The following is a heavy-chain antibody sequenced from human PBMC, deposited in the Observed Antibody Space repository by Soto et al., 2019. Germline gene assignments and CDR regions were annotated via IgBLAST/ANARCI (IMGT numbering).Heavy chain of an antibody. V-gene: IGHV4-4*07. CDR1: GDSVSKYY. Sequence: TLSLTCTVSGDSVSKYYWNWIRQPAGKGLEWIGRIHSTRSPNYNPSLKSRVTMSVDTSKNQFSLKLNLTSVTAADTAVYYCARSPAYGDYANLDTWGQGTLVTVSS. J-gene: IGHJ5*02. CDR2: IHSTRSP. D-gene: IGHD4-17*01. CDR3: ARSPAYGDYANLDT.